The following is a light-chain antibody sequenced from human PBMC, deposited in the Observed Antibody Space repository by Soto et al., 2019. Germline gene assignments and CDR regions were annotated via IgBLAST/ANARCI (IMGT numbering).Light chain of an antibody. CDR3: QQRSNPT. CDR2: DAS. J-gene: IGKJ5*01. CDR1: QSVSSY. V-gene: IGKV3-11*01. Sequence: EIVLTQSPATLSLSPGERATLSCRASQSVSSYLAWYQQKPGQAPRLLIYDASNRSTGIPARFSGSGSGTDFTLTISSLAPEDFAVYYCQQRSNPTFGQGTRLEIK.